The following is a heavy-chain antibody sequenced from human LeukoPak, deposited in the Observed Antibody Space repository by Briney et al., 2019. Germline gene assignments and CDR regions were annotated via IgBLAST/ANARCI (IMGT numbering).Heavy chain of an antibody. V-gene: IGHV1-69*05. CDR1: GGTFSSYA. CDR2: IIPIFGTA. Sequence: SVKVSCKASGGTFSSYAISWVRQAPGQGLEWMGGIIPIFGTANYAQKFQGRVTITTDESTSTAYMELGSLRSEDTAVYYCARGGGSSSWNDAFDIWGQGTMVTVSS. CDR3: ARGGGSSSWNDAFDI. D-gene: IGHD6-13*01. J-gene: IGHJ3*02.